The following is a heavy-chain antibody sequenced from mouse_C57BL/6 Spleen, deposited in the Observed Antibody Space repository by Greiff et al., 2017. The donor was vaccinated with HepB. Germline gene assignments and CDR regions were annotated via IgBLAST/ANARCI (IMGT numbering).Heavy chain of an antibody. CDR3: ARYHYYGSSLYAMDY. CDR1: GYTFTSYW. CDR2: INPSNGGT. Sequence: QVQLQQPGTELVKPGASVKLSCKASGYTFTSYWMHWVKQRPGQGLEWIGNINPSNGGTNYNEKFKSKATLTVDKASGTAYLQLSSLTSEDTAVYYCARYHYYGSSLYAMDYWGQGTSVTVSS. D-gene: IGHD1-1*01. J-gene: IGHJ4*01. V-gene: IGHV1-53*01.